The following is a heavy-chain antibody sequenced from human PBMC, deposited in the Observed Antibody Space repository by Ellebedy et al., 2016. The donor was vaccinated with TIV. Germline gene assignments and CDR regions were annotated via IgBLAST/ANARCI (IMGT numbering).Heavy chain of an antibody. CDR1: GFTFSSYS. D-gene: IGHD4-17*01. J-gene: IGHJ4*02. CDR2: ISSSSYT. V-gene: IGHV3-21*05. CDR3: AKDRTYGDYYFDY. Sequence: GGSLRLXXAASGFTFSSYSMNWVRQAPGKGLEWVSYISSSSYTNYADSVKGRFTISRDNSKNTLYLQMNSLRAEDTAVYYCAKDRTYGDYYFDYWGQGTLVTVSS.